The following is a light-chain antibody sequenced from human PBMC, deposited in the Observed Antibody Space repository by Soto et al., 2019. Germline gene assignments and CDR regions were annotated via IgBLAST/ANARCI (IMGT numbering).Light chain of an antibody. CDR1: QSISRY. CDR3: QQYNSYSQT. Sequence: IQMTHSPSALSASVGDRVTITCRASQSISRYLDWYQQKPGEAPKLLIYKASSLESGVPSRFSGSGSGTDFTLTISSLQPDDFATYYCQQYNSYSQTSGQGTKVDIK. V-gene: IGKV1-5*03. J-gene: IGKJ1*01. CDR2: KAS.